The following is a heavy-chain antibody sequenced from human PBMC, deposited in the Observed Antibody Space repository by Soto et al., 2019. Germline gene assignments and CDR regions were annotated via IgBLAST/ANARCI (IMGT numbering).Heavy chain of an antibody. Sequence: EVQLVESGGGLVQPGGSLRLSCAASGFTFSSYSMNWVRQAPGKGLEWVSYISSSSSTIYYADSVKGRFTISRDNAKNSLYLQMNRLRDEDPVVYYCAGHLPALTRFDPWGQGTLVTFSS. CDR1: GFTFSSYS. J-gene: IGHJ5*02. D-gene: IGHD7-27*01. CDR2: ISSSSSTI. CDR3: AGHLPALTRFDP. V-gene: IGHV3-48*02.